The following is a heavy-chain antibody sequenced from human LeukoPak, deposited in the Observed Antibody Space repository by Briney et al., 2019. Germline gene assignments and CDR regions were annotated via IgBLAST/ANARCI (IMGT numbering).Heavy chain of an antibody. V-gene: IGHV3-23*01. CDR1: GFTFSSYA. J-gene: IGHJ4*02. Sequence: GGSLRLSCAASGFTFSSYAMSWVRQAPGKGLEWVSSISGGGGSTYYADSVRGRSTISRDNSKNTLSLQMNSLRAEDTAVYYCAKPTSTGTSSPFDYWGQGTLVTVSS. CDR2: ISGGGGST. D-gene: IGHD5/OR15-5a*01. CDR3: AKPTSTGTSSPFDY.